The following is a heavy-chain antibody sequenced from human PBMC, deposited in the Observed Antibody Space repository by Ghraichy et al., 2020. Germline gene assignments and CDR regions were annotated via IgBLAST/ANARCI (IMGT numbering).Heavy chain of an antibody. CDR2: IRSKANSYAT. CDR1: GFTFSGSA. V-gene: IGHV3-73*01. Sequence: GGSLRLSCAASGFTFSGSAKHWVRQASGKGLEWVGRIRSKANSYATAYAASVKGRFTISRDDSKNTAYLQMNSLKTEDTAVYYCTYPRYCSSTSCYFLWGQGTLVTVSS. J-gene: IGHJ4*02. D-gene: IGHD2-2*01. CDR3: TYPRYCSSTSCYFL.